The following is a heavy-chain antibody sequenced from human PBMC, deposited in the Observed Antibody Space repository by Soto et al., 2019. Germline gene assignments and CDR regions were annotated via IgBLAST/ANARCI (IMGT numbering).Heavy chain of an antibody. D-gene: IGHD1-1*01. CDR1: GYTFTSYY. J-gene: IGHJ6*02. CDR3: ASLDEAHYYGMDV. CDR2: INPSGGST. V-gene: IGHV1-46*01. Sequence: ASVKVSCKASGYTFTSYYMHWVRQAPGQGLEWMGIINPSGGSTSYAQKFQGRVTMTRDTSMSTVYMELSSLRSEDTAVYYCASLDEAHYYGMDVWGQGTTVTVSS.